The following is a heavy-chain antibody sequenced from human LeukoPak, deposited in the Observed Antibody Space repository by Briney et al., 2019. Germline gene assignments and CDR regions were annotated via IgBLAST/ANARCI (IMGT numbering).Heavy chain of an antibody. V-gene: IGHV3-23*01. J-gene: IGHJ5*01. CDR1: GFTFSSYA. CDR2: ITGGGSTT. D-gene: IGHD6-13*01. Sequence: PGGSLRLSCAASGFTFSSYAMSWVRQAPGMGLEWVSTITGGGSTTYYADSVKGRFTISRDNSKNTLYLQMNSLRAEDTALYYCARESPVAATGRSWFDSWGQGTLVTVSS. CDR3: ARESPVAATGRSWFDS.